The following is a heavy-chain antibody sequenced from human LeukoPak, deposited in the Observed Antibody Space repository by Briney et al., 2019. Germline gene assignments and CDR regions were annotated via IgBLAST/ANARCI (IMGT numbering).Heavy chain of an antibody. CDR1: GFTLSSYG. Sequence: GGSLRLSCAASGFTLSSYGMHWVRQAPGKGLEWVAVISYDGSNKYYADSVKGRFTISRDNSKNTLYLQMNSLRAEDTAVYYCAKGRNNWNDGVFDYWGQGTLVTVSS. D-gene: IGHD1-20*01. V-gene: IGHV3-30*18. CDR3: AKGRNNWNDGVFDY. J-gene: IGHJ4*02. CDR2: ISYDGSNK.